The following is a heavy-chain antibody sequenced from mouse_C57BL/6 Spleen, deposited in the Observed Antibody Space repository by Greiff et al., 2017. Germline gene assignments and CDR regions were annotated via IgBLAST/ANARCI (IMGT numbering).Heavy chain of an antibody. CDR1: GYSFTSYY. CDR2: IYPGSGNT. Sequence: VQLQQSGPELVKPGASVKISCKASGYSFTSYYIHWVKQRPGQGLEWIGWIYPGSGNTKYNEKFKGKATLTADTSSSTAYMQLSSLASEDSAVYYCARSATGRYYAMDYWGQGTSVTVSS. V-gene: IGHV1-66*01. J-gene: IGHJ4*01. D-gene: IGHD1-1*01. CDR3: ARSATGRYYAMDY.